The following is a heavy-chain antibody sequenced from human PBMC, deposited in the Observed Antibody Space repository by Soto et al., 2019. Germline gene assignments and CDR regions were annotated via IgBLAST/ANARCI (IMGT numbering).Heavy chain of an antibody. V-gene: IGHV1-8*01. Sequence: DSVKVSCKASGYTFTSYDINWVRQATGQGLEWMGWMNPNSGNTGYAQKFQGRVTMTRNTSISTAYMELSSLRSEDTAVYYCARSGGSVNWFDPWGQGTLVTVSS. CDR3: ARSGGSVNWFDP. J-gene: IGHJ5*02. CDR1: GYTFTSYD. D-gene: IGHD2-15*01. CDR2: MNPNSGNT.